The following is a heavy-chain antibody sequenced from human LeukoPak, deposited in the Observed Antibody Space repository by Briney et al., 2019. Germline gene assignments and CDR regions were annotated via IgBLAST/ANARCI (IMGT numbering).Heavy chain of an antibody. CDR2: ISSSCSSI. CDR3: ARVRGDGGYYYQFDY. J-gene: IGHJ4*02. CDR1: VFTFSDYY. Sequence: GGSLRLSCAASVFTFSDYYMSWIRQAPGKGLEWVSYISSSCSSIDYADSVKGRFTISRDNGKNSLYLQMNSMRAEDTAVYYCARVRGDGGYYYQFDYWGQGTLVTVSS. V-gene: IGHV3-11*01. D-gene: IGHD3-22*01.